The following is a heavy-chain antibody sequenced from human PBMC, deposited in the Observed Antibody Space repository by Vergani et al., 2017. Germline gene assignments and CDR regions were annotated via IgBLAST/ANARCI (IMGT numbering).Heavy chain of an antibody. J-gene: IGHJ5*02. D-gene: IGHD3-10*01. CDR2: MYPSGST. CDR3: GRVADFYGLGSRLLDL. CDR1: GGSMSGYY. Sequence: QVRLQESGPGLVKPSETLSLTCSVPGGSMSGYYWSWIRQPPGKELEWIGYMYPSGSTNYNPSLETRVTISGDTSKNQYSLKLNSVTAADTAVYYCGRVADFYGLGSRLLDLWGQGILVTVSS. V-gene: IGHV4-59*01.